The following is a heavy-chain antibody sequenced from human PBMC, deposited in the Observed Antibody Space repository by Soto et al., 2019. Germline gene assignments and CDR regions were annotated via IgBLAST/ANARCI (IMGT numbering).Heavy chain of an antibody. CDR3: ARELR. D-gene: IGHD2-21*01. CDR1: GFTFTTYA. CDR2: ISGGGGST. V-gene: IGHV3-23*01. Sequence: PGGSLRLSCAASGFTFTTYAMSWVRQAPGKGLEWVSAISGGGGSTYYADSVRGRFTISRDNSKNTLFLQMSNLRAEDTAVYFCARELRWGQGTLVTVSS. J-gene: IGHJ4*02.